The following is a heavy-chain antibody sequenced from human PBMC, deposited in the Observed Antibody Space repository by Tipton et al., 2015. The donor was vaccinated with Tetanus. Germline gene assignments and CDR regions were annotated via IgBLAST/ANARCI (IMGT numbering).Heavy chain of an antibody. CDR3: ARLPKHYSASGST. D-gene: IGHD3-10*01. CDR2: IYPGDSAA. J-gene: IGHJ4*02. V-gene: IGHV5-51*01. CDR1: GDTSRSYW. Sequence: VQLVQPGAEVKKPGESLKISCKASGDTSRSYWISWVRQMPGKGLEWMGIIYPGDSAATYSPSFQGQVTISADKSISTAYLQWTSLKPSDTAIYFCARLPKHYSASGSTWGQGTLVTVSS.